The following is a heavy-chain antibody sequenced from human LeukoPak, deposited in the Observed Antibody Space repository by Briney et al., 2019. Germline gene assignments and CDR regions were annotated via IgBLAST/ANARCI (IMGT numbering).Heavy chain of an antibody. J-gene: IGHJ3*02. CDR2: ISATSSYI. CDR3: ARDKTEQWLVLEAFDI. CDR1: GFTFSSYS. D-gene: IGHD6-19*01. Sequence: KPGGSLRLSCAASGFTFSSYSMNWVRQTPGKGLEWVSSISATSSYIYYADSARGRFTISRDNAKNSLYLQMNSLRAEDTAVYYCARDKTEQWLVLEAFDIWGQGTVVTVSS. V-gene: IGHV3-21*01.